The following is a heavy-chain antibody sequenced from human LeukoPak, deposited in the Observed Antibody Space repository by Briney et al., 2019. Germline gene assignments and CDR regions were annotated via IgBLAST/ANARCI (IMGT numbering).Heavy chain of an antibody. Sequence: SETLSLTCTVSGGSISSYYWSWIRQPPGKGLEWIGNIYYSGSTYYNPSLKSRVTISVDTSKNQFSLNLSSVTAADTAVYYCARDHDSSGYYQGIDYWGQGTLVTVSS. J-gene: IGHJ4*02. V-gene: IGHV4-59*12. CDR2: IYYSGST. CDR1: GGSISSYY. CDR3: ARDHDSSGYYQGIDY. D-gene: IGHD3-22*01.